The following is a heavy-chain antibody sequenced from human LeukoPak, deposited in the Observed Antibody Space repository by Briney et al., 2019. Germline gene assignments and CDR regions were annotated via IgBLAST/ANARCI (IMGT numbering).Heavy chain of an antibody. CDR3: AREGRRFNFDY. J-gene: IGHJ4*02. D-gene: IGHD3-3*01. CDR1: GGSISSGDYY. CDR2: IYYSGST. V-gene: IGHV4-30-4*01. Sequence: SETLSLTCTVSGGSISSGDYYWSWIRRAPGKGLEWIGYIYYSGSTYYNPSLKSRVTISVDSSKNQLSLNLYSVTAADTAVYYCAREGRRFNFDYWGQGTLVTVPS.